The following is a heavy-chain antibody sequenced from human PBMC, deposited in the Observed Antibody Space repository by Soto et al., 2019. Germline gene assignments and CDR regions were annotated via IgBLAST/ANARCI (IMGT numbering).Heavy chain of an antibody. V-gene: IGHV4-31*03. CDR1: GGSISSGGYY. Sequence: QVQLQESGPGLVKPSQTLSLTCTVSGGSISSGGYYWSWIRQNPGKGLEWIGYIYYSGRTYYNPSLKSRVTISADTSKNQFPLKLTSVTAADRAVYYCAREDYGAGSLEYWGQGPRVIVSS. CDR3: AREDYGAGSLEY. J-gene: IGHJ4*02. CDR2: IYYSGRT. D-gene: IGHD3-10*01.